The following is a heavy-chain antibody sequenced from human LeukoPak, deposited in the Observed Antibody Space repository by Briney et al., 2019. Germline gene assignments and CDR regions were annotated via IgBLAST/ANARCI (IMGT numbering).Heavy chain of an antibody. Sequence: GGSLRLSCAASGFTFSDYAMHWVRQAPGKGLEWVAVISKDGSDKYYPGSVRGRFTISRDNSKNTIHLQMDSLRAEDTAIYYCARDYWWNYDYWGQGTLVTVSS. J-gene: IGHJ4*02. CDR2: ISKDGSDK. V-gene: IGHV3-30-3*01. CDR1: GFTFSDYA. D-gene: IGHD1-7*01. CDR3: ARDYWWNYDY.